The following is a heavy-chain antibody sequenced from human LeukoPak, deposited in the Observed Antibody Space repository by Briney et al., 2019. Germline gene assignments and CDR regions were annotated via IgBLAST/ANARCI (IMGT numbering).Heavy chain of an antibody. Sequence: GGSLRLSCAASGFIFSSYSMNWVRQAPGKGLEWVANIKEDGSDKYYVDSVKGRFTISRDNSKNSLYLQMNSLRAEDTAVYYCARVITVYNDYEEVAEYFQHWGQGTLVIVSS. D-gene: IGHD4-17*01. J-gene: IGHJ1*01. V-gene: IGHV3-7*01. CDR2: IKEDGSDK. CDR3: ARVITVYNDYEEVAEYFQH. CDR1: GFIFSSYS.